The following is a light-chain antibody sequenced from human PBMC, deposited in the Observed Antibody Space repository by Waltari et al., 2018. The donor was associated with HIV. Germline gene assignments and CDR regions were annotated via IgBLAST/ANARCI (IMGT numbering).Light chain of an antibody. CDR3: AAWDDSLNGWV. CDR2: SNN. J-gene: IGLJ3*02. Sequence: QSVLTQPPSASVTPGQRVTISCSGSSSNIGSNIATWYQQLPGTAPKLLIYSNNQRPSGVPDRFSGSKSGTSASLAISGLQSEDEADYYCAAWDDSLNGWVFGGGTKLTVL. V-gene: IGLV1-44*01. CDR1: SSNIGSNI.